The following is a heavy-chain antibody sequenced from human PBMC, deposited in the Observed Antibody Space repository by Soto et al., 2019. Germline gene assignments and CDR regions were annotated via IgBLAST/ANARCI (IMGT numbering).Heavy chain of an antibody. CDR2: IIPILGIA. CDR1: GGTFSSYT. V-gene: IGHV1-69*08. J-gene: IGHJ6*02. Sequence: QVQLVQSGAEVKKPGSSVKVSCKASGGTFSSYTISWVRQAPGQGLEWMGRIIPILGIANYAQKFQGRVTITADKSTSTAYMERSSLRSEDTAVYYCARDPYGESSDGMDVWGQGTTVTVSS. D-gene: IGHD4-17*01. CDR3: ARDPYGESSDGMDV.